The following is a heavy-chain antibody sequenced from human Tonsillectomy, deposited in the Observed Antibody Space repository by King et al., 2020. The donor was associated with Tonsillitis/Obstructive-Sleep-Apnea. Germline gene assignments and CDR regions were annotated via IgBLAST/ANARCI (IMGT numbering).Heavy chain of an antibody. CDR2: IIPIFGTA. CDR3: ARTEAQRAEQRGGYYYYYYMDV. D-gene: IGHD6-25*01. Sequence: VQLVESGAEVKKPGSSVKVSCKASGGTFSSYAISWVRQAPGQGLEWMGGIIPIFGTANYAQKFQGRVTITADESTSTAYMELSSLRSEDTAVYYCARTEAQRAEQRGGYYYYYYMDVWGKGTTVTVSS. CDR1: GGTFSSYA. V-gene: IGHV1-69*01. J-gene: IGHJ6*03.